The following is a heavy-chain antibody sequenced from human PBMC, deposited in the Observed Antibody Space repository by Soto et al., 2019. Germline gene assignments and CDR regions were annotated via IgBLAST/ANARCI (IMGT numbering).Heavy chain of an antibody. CDR3: AGHSSSWSDYYGMDV. D-gene: IGHD6-13*01. CDR2: ISYDGSNE. CDR1: GFTFSNHG. J-gene: IGHJ6*02. V-gene: IGHV3-30*03. Sequence: GGSLRLSCGASGFTFSNHGMHWVRQAPGKGLEWVAVISYDGSNEYYVDSVKGRFTISRDNSKNTLYLQMNSLRAEDTAVYYCAGHSSSWSDYYGMDVWGQGTTVTVSS.